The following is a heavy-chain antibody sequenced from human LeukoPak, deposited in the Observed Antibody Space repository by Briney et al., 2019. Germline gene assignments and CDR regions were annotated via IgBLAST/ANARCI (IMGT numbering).Heavy chain of an antibody. CDR3: AREGGSSGWRSVDY. Sequence: SETLSLTXTVSGGSISSYYWSWIRQPAGKGLEWIGRIYTSGSTNYNPSLKSRVTMSVDTSKNQFSLNLSSATAADTAVYYCAREGGSSGWRSVDYWGQGTLVTVSS. CDR1: GGSISSYY. V-gene: IGHV4-4*07. D-gene: IGHD6-19*01. CDR2: IYTSGST. J-gene: IGHJ4*02.